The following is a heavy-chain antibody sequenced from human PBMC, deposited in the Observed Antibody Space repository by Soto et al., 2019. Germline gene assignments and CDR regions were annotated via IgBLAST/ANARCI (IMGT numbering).Heavy chain of an antibody. CDR1: GFTFDDYA. D-gene: IGHD3-10*01. Sequence: EVQLVESGGGLVQPGGSLRLSCAASGFTFDDYAIHWVRQAPGKGLEWVSGISWNGAATGYADSLKCRFTISRDNAKNNLYLQMNSLGSDDTAIYYCANLPLYGSGFDCWGLGTLVTVSS. V-gene: IGHV3-9*01. CDR3: ANLPLYGSGFDC. CDR2: ISWNGAAT. J-gene: IGHJ4*02.